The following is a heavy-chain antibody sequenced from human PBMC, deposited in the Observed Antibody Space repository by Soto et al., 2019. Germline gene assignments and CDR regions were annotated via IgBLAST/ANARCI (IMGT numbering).Heavy chain of an antibody. CDR1: GFTFSGSA. Sequence: EVQLVESGGGLVQPGGSLTLSCAASGFTFSGSAMHWVRQASGKGLEWVGRIRSKANSYATAYAASVKGRFTISRDDSKNTAYLQMNSLKTEDTAVYYCTRRDYDFWSGYTKGDYWGQGTLVTVS. CDR3: TRRDYDFWSGYTKGDY. J-gene: IGHJ4*02. D-gene: IGHD3-3*01. CDR2: IRSKANSYAT. V-gene: IGHV3-73*01.